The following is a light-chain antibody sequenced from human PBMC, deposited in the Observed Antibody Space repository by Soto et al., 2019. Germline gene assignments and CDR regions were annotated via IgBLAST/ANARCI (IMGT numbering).Light chain of an antibody. CDR1: SSNIGAGYD. J-gene: IGLJ2*01. CDR3: QSYGLSDYVV. Sequence: QSVLTQPPSVSGAPGQRVTISCTGSSSNIGAGYDVHWYQLLPGTAPKLLIYGNINRPSGVPDRFSGSRSGTSAYLAITGLQAEDEADYYCQSYGLSDYVVFGGGTKVTVL. V-gene: IGLV1-40*01. CDR2: GNI.